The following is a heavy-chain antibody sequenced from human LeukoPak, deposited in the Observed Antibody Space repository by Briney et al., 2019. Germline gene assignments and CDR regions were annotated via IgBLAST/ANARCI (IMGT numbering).Heavy chain of an antibody. Sequence: GGSLRLSCAASGVTFSSYSMNWVRQAPGKGLEWVSSISSTSSYIYYADSVKGRFTISRDNAKNSLYLQMNSLRAEDTAVYYCARDPLKRAFDIWGQGTMVTVSP. J-gene: IGHJ3*02. CDR1: GVTFSSYS. CDR2: ISSTSSYI. V-gene: IGHV3-21*01. CDR3: ARDPLKRAFDI.